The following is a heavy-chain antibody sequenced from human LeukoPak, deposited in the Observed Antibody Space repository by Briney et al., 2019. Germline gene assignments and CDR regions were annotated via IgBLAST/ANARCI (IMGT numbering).Heavy chain of an antibody. Sequence: AGSLRLSSPVYGFTFSSYGVHWVRQVPGKGRGWVAVIWEDGSVNYYPDSVKGRFTISRDKSRNTLYLQMNSLRAEDTAVYYCARVRKPTKNSGYYLDYWGQGTLVTVSS. V-gene: IGHV3-33*01. CDR3: ARVRKPTKNSGYYLDY. CDR2: IWEDGSVN. D-gene: IGHD2-21*01. J-gene: IGHJ4*02. CDR1: GFTFSSYG.